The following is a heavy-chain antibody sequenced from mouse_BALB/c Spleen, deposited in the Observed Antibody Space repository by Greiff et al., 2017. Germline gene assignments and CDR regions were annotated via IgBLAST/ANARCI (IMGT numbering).Heavy chain of an antibody. CDR1: GFTFSSYG. J-gene: IGHJ4*01. V-gene: IGHV5-6-3*01. CDR3: ARGWDYYGSSSYAMDY. CDR2: INSNGGST. Sequence: EVQRVESGGGLVQPGGSLKLSCAASGFTFSSYGMSWVRQTPDKRLELVATINSNGGSTYYPDSVKGRFTISRDNAKNTLYLQMSSLKSEDTAMYYCARGWDYYGSSSYAMDYWGQGTSVTVSS. D-gene: IGHD1-1*01.